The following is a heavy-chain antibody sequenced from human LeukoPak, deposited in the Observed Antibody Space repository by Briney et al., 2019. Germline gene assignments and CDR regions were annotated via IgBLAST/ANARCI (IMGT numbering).Heavy chain of an antibody. V-gene: IGHV3-21*01. CDR3: ARERRTMIVVAPIDY. Sequence: GGSLRLSCAASGFTFSSYSMNWVRQAPGKGLEWVSSISSSSSCIYYADSVKGRFTISRDNAKNSLYLQMNSLRAEDTAVYYCARERRTMIVVAPIDYWGQGTLVTVSS. J-gene: IGHJ4*02. CDR1: GFTFSSYS. CDR2: ISSSSSCI. D-gene: IGHD3-22*01.